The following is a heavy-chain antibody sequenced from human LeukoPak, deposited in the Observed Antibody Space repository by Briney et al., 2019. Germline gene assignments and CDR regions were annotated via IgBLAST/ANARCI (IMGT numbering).Heavy chain of an antibody. CDR3: ARGGYGWTFNH. Sequence: PGGSLRLSCTASGFSFSDNFMGWMRQAPGKGLEWVSYISSRGDTIHYSDAVKGRFSTSRDNSKRSLYLQMNRLRIDDTAVYYCARGGYGWTFNHWGQGTLVSVSS. V-gene: IGHV3-11*01. CDR2: ISSRGDTI. J-gene: IGHJ5*02. CDR1: GFSFSDNF. D-gene: IGHD5-18*01.